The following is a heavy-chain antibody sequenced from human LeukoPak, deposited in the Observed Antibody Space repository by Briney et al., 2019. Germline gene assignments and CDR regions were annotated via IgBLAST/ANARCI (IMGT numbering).Heavy chain of an antibody. CDR2: IYPGDSDT. Sequence: GESLQISCKGSGSTFTKYWIGWVRQLPGKGLEWIGIIYPGDSDTRYSPSFQGRVTISADKSISTAYLQWSSLKASDTAIYYCARPHGSSWYDYWGQGTLVTVSS. D-gene: IGHD6-13*01. CDR3: ARPHGSSWYDY. V-gene: IGHV5-51*01. J-gene: IGHJ4*02. CDR1: GSTFTKYW.